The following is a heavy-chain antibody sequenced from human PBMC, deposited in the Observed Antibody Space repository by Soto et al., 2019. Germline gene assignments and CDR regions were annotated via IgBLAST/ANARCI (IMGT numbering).Heavy chain of an antibody. V-gene: IGHV4-59*01. CDR3: ARVCLIIRRVIQYLDF. J-gene: IGHJ4*02. CDR2: IYYSGST. CDR1: GGFIISYY. D-gene: IGHD3-9*01. Sequence: SETLSVTCTVSGGFIISYYWSWIRQPPGKGLEWIGYIYYSGSTNYNPSLKSRVTISVDTSKNQFSLKLSSVTAADTAVYYCARVCLIIRRVIQYLDFPGQ.